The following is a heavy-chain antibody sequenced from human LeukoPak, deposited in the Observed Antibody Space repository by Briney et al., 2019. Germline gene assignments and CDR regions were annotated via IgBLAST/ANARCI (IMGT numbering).Heavy chain of an antibody. Sequence: GGSLRLSCAASGFTFSNAWMSWVRQAPGKGLEWVGRIKSKTDGGTTDYAAPVKGRFTISRDDSKNTLYLQMNSLKTEDTAVYYCTTYYDYVWGSYRDDYWGQGTLVTVSS. J-gene: IGHJ4*02. CDR2: IKSKTDGGTT. CDR3: TTYYDYVWGSYRDDY. CDR1: GFTFSNAW. V-gene: IGHV3-15*01. D-gene: IGHD3-16*02.